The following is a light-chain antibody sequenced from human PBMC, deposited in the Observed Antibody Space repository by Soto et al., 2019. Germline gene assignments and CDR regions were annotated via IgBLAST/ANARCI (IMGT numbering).Light chain of an antibody. V-gene: IGKV3-20*01. J-gene: IGKJ2*01. CDR2: GAS. CDR3: QQYNTPPFT. Sequence: EIVLTQSPGTLSLSPGERATLSCRASQSVSSYLAWYQENPGQAPRLLIYGASSRATGIPDRFSGSWSGTDFPLTISRLEPEDFALYYCQQYNTPPFTFGQGTKLDIK. CDR1: QSVSSY.